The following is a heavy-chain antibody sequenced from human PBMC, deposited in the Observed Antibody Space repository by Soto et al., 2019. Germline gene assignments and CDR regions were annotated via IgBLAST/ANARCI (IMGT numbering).Heavy chain of an antibody. J-gene: IGHJ5*02. V-gene: IGHV4-31*03. CDR1: GGSISSGGYY. CDR2: IYYIGST. Sequence: QVQLQESGPGLVKPSQTLSLTCTVSGGSISSGGYYWNWIRQHPGKGLEWIGYIYYIGSTYYNPSLKSRFTIPLDTSKNQSPLRLSSGPAAPPAVFYCARSVSPGGQGTRATVPS. CDR3: ARSVSP.